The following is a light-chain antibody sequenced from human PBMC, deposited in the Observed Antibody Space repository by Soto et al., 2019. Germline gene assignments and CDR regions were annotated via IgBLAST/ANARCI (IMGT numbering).Light chain of an antibody. V-gene: IGLV2-14*01. J-gene: IGLJ1*01. CDR3: SSYTGSSTPYV. Sequence: QSAMTQTASVSGSPGQSITISCTGTSSDVGGYNYVSWYQQHPGKAPKLMIYEVSNRPSGVSNRFSGSKSGNTAALTISGLQAEDEADYYCSSYTGSSTPYVVGTGTTLTVL. CDR2: EVS. CDR1: SSDVGGYNY.